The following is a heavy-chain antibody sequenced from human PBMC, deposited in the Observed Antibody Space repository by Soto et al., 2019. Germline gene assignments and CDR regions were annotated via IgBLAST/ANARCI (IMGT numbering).Heavy chain of an antibody. Sequence: EVQLVESGGGLVQPGRSLRLSCAASGFTFDDYAMHWVRQNPGKGLEWVSGISWNSGDIGYADSVKGRFIVSRDNAKNTLYLQMNSLRAEDTAVYYCARDPGRYCSGGSCSALGYYYGMDVWGQGTTVTVSS. J-gene: IGHJ6*02. CDR2: ISWNSGDI. V-gene: IGHV3-9*01. CDR3: ARDPGRYCSGGSCSALGYYYGMDV. CDR1: GFTFDDYA. D-gene: IGHD2-15*01.